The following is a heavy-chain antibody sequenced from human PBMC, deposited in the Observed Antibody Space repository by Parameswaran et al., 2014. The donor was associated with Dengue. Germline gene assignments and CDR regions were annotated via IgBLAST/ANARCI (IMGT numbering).Heavy chain of an antibody. CDR2: TRNKAKGYTT. CDR3: ARARYSGYDPPYHYYMDV. V-gene: IGHV3-72*01. D-gene: IGHD5-12*01. Sequence: WIRQPPGKGLEWVGRTRNKAKGYTTEYAASVKGRFTISRDDSKNSLYLQMNSLKTEDTAVYYCARARYSGYDPPYHYYMDVWGKGTTVTVSS. J-gene: IGHJ6*03.